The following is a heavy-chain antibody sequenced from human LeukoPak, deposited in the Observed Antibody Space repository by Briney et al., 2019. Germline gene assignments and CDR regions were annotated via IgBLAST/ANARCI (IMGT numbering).Heavy chain of an antibody. J-gene: IGHJ4*02. Sequence: GGSLRLSCAASGFTFSSYGMHWVRQAPGKGLEWVAFIRYDGSNKYYADSVKGRFTISRDNSKNTLYLQMNSLRAEDTAVYYCAKDGGYDILTGYYRPYYFDYWGQGTLVTVSS. CDR3: AKDGGYDILTGYYRPYYFDY. D-gene: IGHD3-9*01. CDR2: IRYDGSNK. V-gene: IGHV3-30*02. CDR1: GFTFSSYG.